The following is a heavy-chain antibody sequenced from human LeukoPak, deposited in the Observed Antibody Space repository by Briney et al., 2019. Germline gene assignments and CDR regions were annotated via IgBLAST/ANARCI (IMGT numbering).Heavy chain of an antibody. V-gene: IGHV3-74*01. Sequence: GGSLRLSCAASGFTFSSYWMHWVRQAPGKGLGWVSRINSDGSSTSYADSVKGRFTISRDNAKNTLYLQMNSLRAEDTAVYYCARVKTWIQPTHLDYWGQGTLVTVSS. CDR2: INSDGSST. CDR3: ARVKTWIQPTHLDY. D-gene: IGHD5-18*01. J-gene: IGHJ4*02. CDR1: GFTFSSYW.